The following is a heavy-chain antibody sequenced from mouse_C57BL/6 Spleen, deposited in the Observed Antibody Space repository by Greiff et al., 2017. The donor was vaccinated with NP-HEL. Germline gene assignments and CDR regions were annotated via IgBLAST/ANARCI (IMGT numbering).Heavy chain of an antibody. J-gene: IGHJ2*01. Sequence: VQLQQSGPELVKPGASVKISCKASGYTFTDYYMNWVKQSHGKSLEWIGDINPNNGGTSYNQKFKGKATLTVDKSSSTAYMELRSLTSEDSAVYYCARYTTVVDVWGQGTTLTVSS. CDR1: GYTFTDYY. CDR3: ARYTTVVDV. CDR2: INPNNGGT. D-gene: IGHD1-1*01. V-gene: IGHV1-26*01.